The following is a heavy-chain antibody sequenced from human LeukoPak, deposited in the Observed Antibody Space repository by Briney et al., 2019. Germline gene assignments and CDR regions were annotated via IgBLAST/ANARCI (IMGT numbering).Heavy chain of an antibody. J-gene: IGHJ4*02. CDR2: ISSSSSYI. CDR3: ASQATTAPFDY. V-gene: IGHV3-21*01. D-gene: IGHD1-26*01. Sequence: GGSLRLSCAASRFTFSSYGMHWVRQAPGEGLEWVSSISSSSSYIYYADSVKGRFTISRDNAKNSLYLQMNSLRAEDTAVYYCASQATTAPFDYWGQGTLVTVSS. CDR1: RFTFSSYG.